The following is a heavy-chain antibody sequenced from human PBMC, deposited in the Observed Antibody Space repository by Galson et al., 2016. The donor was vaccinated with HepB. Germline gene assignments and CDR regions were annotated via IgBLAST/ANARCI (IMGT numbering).Heavy chain of an antibody. D-gene: IGHD5-18*01. CDR2: IWYDGSNK. J-gene: IGHJ5*02. CDR1: GFTFSSYG. CDR3: AREVGYSYVVTINWFDP. Sequence: SLRLSCAASGFTFSSYGMHWVRQAPGKGLEWVAVIWYDGSNKNYADSVQGRFTISRDNSKNTVYLQLTSLRAEDTAVYYCAREVGYSYVVTINWFDPWGQGTLVTVSS. V-gene: IGHV3-33*01.